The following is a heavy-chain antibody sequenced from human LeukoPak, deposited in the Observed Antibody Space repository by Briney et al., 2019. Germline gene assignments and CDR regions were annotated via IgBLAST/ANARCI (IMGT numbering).Heavy chain of an antibody. Sequence: SETLSLTCTVSGSSINGHYWSWLRQPPGKGLEWIGYIYSTSSDSVLYNPFLKSRVTLSFDTFNNQLSLSQTSVTAADTAIYYCAGLHFAAAEEFDPWGQGTLVTVSS. J-gene: IGHJ5*02. CDR2: IYSTSSDSV. CDR1: GSSINGHY. CDR3: AGLHFAAAEEFDP. D-gene: IGHD6-13*01. V-gene: IGHV4-59*08.